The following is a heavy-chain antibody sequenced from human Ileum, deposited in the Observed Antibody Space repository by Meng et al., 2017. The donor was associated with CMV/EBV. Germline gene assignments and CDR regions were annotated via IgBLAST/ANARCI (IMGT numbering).Heavy chain of an antibody. J-gene: IGHJ5*02. CDR2: IIPILGIA. CDR1: GGTFSSYT. Sequence: SVKVSCKASGGTFSSYTISWVRQAPGQGLEWMGRIIPILGIANYAQKFQGRVTITTDESTSTAYMELSSLRSEDTAVYYCARDPSWQQLEGWFDPWGQGTLVTVSS. V-gene: IGHV1-69*16. CDR3: ARDPSWQQLEGWFDP. D-gene: IGHD6-13*01.